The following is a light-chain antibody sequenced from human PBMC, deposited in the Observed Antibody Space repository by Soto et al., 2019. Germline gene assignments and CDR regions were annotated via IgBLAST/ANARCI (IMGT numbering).Light chain of an antibody. CDR1: QSISSW. CDR2: KAS. J-gene: IGKJ1*01. CDR3: RPSNSPWT. V-gene: IGKV1-5*03. Sequence: DIQMTQSPSTLSASVGDRVTITCRASQSISSWLAWYQQKPGKAPKRLIYKASSLESGVPSRVSGSGSGTEFTITISSLQPDDFATYYHRPSNSPWTFGQGTKVEIK.